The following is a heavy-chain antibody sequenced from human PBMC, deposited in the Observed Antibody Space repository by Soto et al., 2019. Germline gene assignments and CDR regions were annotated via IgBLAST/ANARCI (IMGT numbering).Heavy chain of an antibody. J-gene: IGHJ4*02. CDR2: IYHSGST. CDR1: GGSISSGGYS. V-gene: IGHV4-30-2*01. Sequence: QLQLQESGSGLVKPSQTLSLTCAVSGGSISSGGYSWSWIRQPPGKGLEWIGYIYHSGSTYYNPSIKSRVTISVDRSKNQFSQKLSSVTAADTAGYYCAGTTIMGYYFDYWGQGTLVTGSS. CDR3: AGTTIMGYYFDY. D-gene: IGHD1-7*01.